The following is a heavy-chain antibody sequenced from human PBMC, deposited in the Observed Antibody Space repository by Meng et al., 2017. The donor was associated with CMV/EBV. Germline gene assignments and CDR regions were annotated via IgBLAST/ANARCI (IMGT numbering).Heavy chain of an antibody. CDR3: AKNGATTVTTCHFDY. Sequence: GGSLRLSCAAPGFTFSSYGMHWVRQAPGKGLEWVAFIRYDGSNKYYADSVKGRFTISRDNSKNTLYLQMNSLRAEDTAVYYCAKNGATTVTTCHFDYWGQGTLVTVSS. D-gene: IGHD4-11*01. CDR1: GFTFSSYG. CDR2: IRYDGSNK. V-gene: IGHV3-30*02. J-gene: IGHJ4*02.